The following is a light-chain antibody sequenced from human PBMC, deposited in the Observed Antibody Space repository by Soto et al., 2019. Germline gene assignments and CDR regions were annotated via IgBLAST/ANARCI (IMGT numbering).Light chain of an antibody. CDR1: QSVSSY. V-gene: IGKV3-11*01. CDR3: QQRSNWPSIT. CDR2: DAS. Sequence: EIVLTQSPATLSLSPGERATLSCRARQSVSSYLAWYQQKPGQAPRLLIYDASSRATGIPDRFSGSGSGTDFTLTIRRLEPEDFAVYYCQQRSNWPSITFGQGTRLEIK. J-gene: IGKJ5*01.